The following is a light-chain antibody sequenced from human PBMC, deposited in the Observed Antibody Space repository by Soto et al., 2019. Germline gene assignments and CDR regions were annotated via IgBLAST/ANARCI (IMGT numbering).Light chain of an antibody. CDR1: SRDVGGYNY. Sequence: QSALTQPASVSGSPGQSITISCTGTSRDVGGYNYVSWYQQHPGKAPKLMIYEVSNRPSGVSNRFSGSKSGNTASLTISGLQAEDEADYYCSSYTCSSVVFGGGTQLTVL. CDR3: SSYTCSSVV. CDR2: EVS. J-gene: IGLJ2*01. V-gene: IGLV2-14*01.